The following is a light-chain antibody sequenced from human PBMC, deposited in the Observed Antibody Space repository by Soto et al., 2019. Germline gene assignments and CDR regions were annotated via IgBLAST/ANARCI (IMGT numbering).Light chain of an antibody. V-gene: IGKV3-11*01. CDR1: PSVPNY. CDR2: GAF. Sequence: EISLTQSPAPLSLSPGERATLSCRASPSVPNYVAWYQQKPGQAPGLLIYGAFNRATGIPARFSGSGSGADFTLTISSLEPEDFAIYYCQQRNTWPPVTFGQGTRLAIK. CDR3: QQRNTWPPVT. J-gene: IGKJ5*01.